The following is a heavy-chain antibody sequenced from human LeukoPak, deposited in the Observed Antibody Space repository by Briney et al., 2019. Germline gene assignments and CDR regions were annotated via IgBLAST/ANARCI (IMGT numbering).Heavy chain of an antibody. CDR3: AGLGNWGGGGKYYFDF. Sequence: PSETLSLTCTVSGGPINNYYWSWIRQPPGEGLEWIGYIHYSGTTNYKPSLRSRVTISVDTSKNQFSLKLTSVTAADTAVYYCAGLGNWGGGGKYYFDFWGQGILVTVSS. CDR1: GGPINNYY. CDR2: IHYSGTT. D-gene: IGHD7-27*01. J-gene: IGHJ4*02. V-gene: IGHV4-59*01.